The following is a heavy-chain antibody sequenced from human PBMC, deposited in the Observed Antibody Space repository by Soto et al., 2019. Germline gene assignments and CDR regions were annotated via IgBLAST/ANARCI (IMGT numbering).Heavy chain of an antibody. CDR2: IIPIFGTA. D-gene: IGHD1-26*01. V-gene: IGHV1-69*01. CDR1: GGTFSSYA. Sequence: QVQLVQSGAEVKKPGSSVKVSCKASGGTFSSYAISWVRQAPGQGLEWMGGIIPIFGTANYAQKFQGRVTITADESTSTAYMELSSLRSEDTAVYYCARGEGVYAMNPQTGMDVWGQGTTVTVSS. J-gene: IGHJ6*02. CDR3: ARGEGVYAMNPQTGMDV.